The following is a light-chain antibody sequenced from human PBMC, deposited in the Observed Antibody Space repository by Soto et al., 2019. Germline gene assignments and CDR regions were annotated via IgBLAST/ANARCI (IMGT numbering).Light chain of an antibody. CDR1: QSVCTN. Sequence: EVVLTQSSDNLSLSPGERATFSCRASQSVCTNLAWYQQKPGQAPRLLIYDASNRATDIPARFTGSGSGTDFTLTISSLEPEDFAVYYCQQRNNWTPFTFGPGTTVDFK. V-gene: IGKV3-11*01. CDR3: QQRNNWTPFT. J-gene: IGKJ3*01. CDR2: DAS.